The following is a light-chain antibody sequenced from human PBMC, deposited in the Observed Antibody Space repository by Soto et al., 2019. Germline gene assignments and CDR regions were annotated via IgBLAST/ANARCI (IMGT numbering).Light chain of an antibody. V-gene: IGKV3-20*01. Sequence: EIVLTQSPGTLSLSPGERATLSCRASKSVSSSYLTWYQQKPGQAPRLLIYGASSRATGIPHRFSGSGSGTDFTLTISRLEPEDFAVYYCQQYGRSSFTLGHGTKLEIK. CDR1: KSVSSSY. CDR2: GAS. J-gene: IGKJ2*01. CDR3: QQYGRSSFT.